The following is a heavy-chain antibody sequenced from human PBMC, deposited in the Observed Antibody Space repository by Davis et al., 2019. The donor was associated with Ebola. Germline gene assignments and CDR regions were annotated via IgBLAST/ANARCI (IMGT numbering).Heavy chain of an antibody. D-gene: IGHD4-11*01. Sequence: AASVKVSCKASGYTFTSYYMHWVRQAPGQGLEWMGIINPSDGNTNYAQKFQGRVTMTRDTSTTTVYIELSSLRSEDTAVYYCARDDTGYSSNLGRFRDHPFDLWGQGTMVTVSS. CDR3: ARDDTGYSSNLGRFRDHPFDL. J-gene: IGHJ3*01. CDR1: GYTFTSYY. CDR2: INPSDGNT. V-gene: IGHV1-46*01.